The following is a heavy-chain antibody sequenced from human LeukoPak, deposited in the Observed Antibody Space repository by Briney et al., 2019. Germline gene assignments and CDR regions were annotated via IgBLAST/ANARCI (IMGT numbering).Heavy chain of an antibody. CDR2: IYHSGST. J-gene: IGHJ4*02. D-gene: IGHD3-16*02. Sequence: PSETLSLTCAVSGGSISSSNWWSWVRQPPGKGLEWIGEIYHSGSTNYNPSLKSRVTISVDKSKNQFSLKLSSVTAADTAVYYCARTGYDYVWGSYRPTAFDYWGQGTLVTVSS. V-gene: IGHV4-4*02. CDR3: ARTGYDYVWGSYRPTAFDY. CDR1: GGSISSSNW.